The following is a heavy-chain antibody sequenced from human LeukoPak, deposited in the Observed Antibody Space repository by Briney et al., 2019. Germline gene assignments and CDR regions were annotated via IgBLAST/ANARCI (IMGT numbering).Heavy chain of an antibody. CDR2: IRREGYGGTT. CDR3: TRDHDFWRGPLDV. J-gene: IGHJ6*04. CDR1: GFNFGDYS. V-gene: IGHV3-49*03. D-gene: IGHD3-3*01. Sequence: GGSLRLSCTASGFNFGDYSLSWFRQAPGVGLEWVAFIRREGYGGTTEYAASVKGRFTISRDDSKSIVYLQMNSLKTEDTGVYYCTRDHDFWRGPLDVWGKGTTVTVSS.